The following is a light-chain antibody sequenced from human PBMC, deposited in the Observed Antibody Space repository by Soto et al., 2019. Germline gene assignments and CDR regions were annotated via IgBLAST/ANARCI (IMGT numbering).Light chain of an antibody. CDR2: KDS. CDR3: QSADSSGTSRV. CDR1: ALPKQY. Sequence: SYELTQPPSVSVSPGQTARITCSGDALPKQYAYWYQQKPGQAPVLLIYKDSERPSGIPERFSGSSSGTIVTLTISGVQAEDEADYYCQSADSSGTSRVFGGGTKLTVL. V-gene: IGLV3-25*03. J-gene: IGLJ3*02.